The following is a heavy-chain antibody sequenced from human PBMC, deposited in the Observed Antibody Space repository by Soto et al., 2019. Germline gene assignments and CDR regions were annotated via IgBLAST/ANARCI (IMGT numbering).Heavy chain of an antibody. CDR2: IVVMSNAA. D-gene: IGHD1-26*01. J-gene: IGHJ4*02. CDR1: GSTFNNFA. Sequence: QVVLLQSGAEVKEPGSSVRLSCQVSGSTFNNFAFSWVRQAPGQGPEWLGGIVVMSNAADYSQRFQDRVTITADTSTSTLYMELGSLTFDDTAVYYCARAIKRWEVNYYCDYWGQGTLVTVSS. CDR3: ARAIKRWEVNYYCDY. V-gene: IGHV1-69*06.